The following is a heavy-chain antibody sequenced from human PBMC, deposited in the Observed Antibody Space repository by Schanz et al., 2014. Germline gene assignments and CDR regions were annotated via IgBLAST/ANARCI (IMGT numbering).Heavy chain of an antibody. Sequence: QVQLQESGPGLVKPSQTLSLTCAVSGGSISSGGYSWNWIRQPPGKGLEWIVYIYYSGSTYYNPSKTHXPLKLSSVPAADTAVYYCARGGRTTYNYYYGMDVWGQGTTVTVSS. CDR1: GGSISSGGYS. CDR2: IYYSGST. V-gene: IGHV4-30-4*07. J-gene: IGHJ6*02. CDR3: ARGGRTTYNYYYGMDV. D-gene: IGHD1-1*01.